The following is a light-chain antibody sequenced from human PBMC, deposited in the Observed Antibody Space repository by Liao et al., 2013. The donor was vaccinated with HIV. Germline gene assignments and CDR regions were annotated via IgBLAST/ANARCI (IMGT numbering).Light chain of an antibody. CDR3: QAWDSNTVV. CDR2: QDT. V-gene: IGLV3-1*01. J-gene: IGLJ3*02. CDR1: KLGHKY. Sequence: SYELTQPPSVSVSPGQTASITCSGDKLGHKYACWYQQRPGQSPVLVIYQDTKRPSGIPARFSGSNSGNTATLTISGTQAMDEADYYCQAWDSNTVVFGGGTKLTVL.